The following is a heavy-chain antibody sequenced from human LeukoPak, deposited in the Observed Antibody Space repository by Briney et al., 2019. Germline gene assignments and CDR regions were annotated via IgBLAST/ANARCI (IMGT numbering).Heavy chain of an antibody. Sequence: QPGGSLRLSCAVSGFSVTNNYMSWVRQAPGKGLEWVSVIYVGGATYYAASAKGRFTISRDNSENTLYLQIKSLRAEDTAVYYCARRDGDNFFDYWGQGTLVTVSS. D-gene: IGHD5-24*01. CDR3: ARRDGDNFFDY. J-gene: IGHJ4*02. V-gene: IGHV3-53*01. CDR1: GFSVTNNY. CDR2: IYVGGAT.